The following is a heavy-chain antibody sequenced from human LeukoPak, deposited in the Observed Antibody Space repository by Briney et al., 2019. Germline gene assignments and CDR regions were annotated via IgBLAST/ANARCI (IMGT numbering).Heavy chain of an antibody. J-gene: IGHJ4*02. CDR1: GGSISSFY. V-gene: IGHV4-59*01. Sequence: PSETLSLTCTVSGGSISSFYWSWIRQPPGKGLEWIGYIYYRGNTNYNPSLKNRVTISVDTSKNQFSLKLSSVTAADTAVYYCARGYSGSYGRFDYWGQGTLATVSS. CDR2: IYYRGNT. D-gene: IGHD1-26*01. CDR3: ARGYSGSYGRFDY.